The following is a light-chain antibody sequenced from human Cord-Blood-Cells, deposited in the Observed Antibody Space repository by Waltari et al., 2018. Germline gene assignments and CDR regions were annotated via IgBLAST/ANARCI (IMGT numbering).Light chain of an antibody. CDR1: ALPKKY. J-gene: IGLJ2*01. Sequence: SYELTQPPSVSVSLGQMARITCSGEALPKKYAYWYQQKPGQFPVLVIYKDSERPSGIPERFSGSSSGTIVTLTISGVQAEDEADYYCLSDRQQWYLWVFGGETKLTVL. V-gene: IGLV3-16*01. CDR2: KDS. CDR3: LSDRQQWYLWV.